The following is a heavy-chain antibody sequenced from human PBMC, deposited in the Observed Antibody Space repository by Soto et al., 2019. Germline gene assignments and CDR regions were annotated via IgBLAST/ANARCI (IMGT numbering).Heavy chain of an antibody. CDR1: GFVFSSYA. V-gene: IGHV3-23*01. Sequence: GGSLRLSCAASGFVFSSYAMSWVRQAPGKGLEWVSSIGVSGGNTYYADSVKGRFTISRDNSKNTLFLQMNNVRAEDTAVYFCARCGTLWYRANWFDPWGLGTLVTVSS. D-gene: IGHD1-26*01. CDR3: ARCGTLWYRANWFDP. CDR2: IGVSGGNT. J-gene: IGHJ5*02.